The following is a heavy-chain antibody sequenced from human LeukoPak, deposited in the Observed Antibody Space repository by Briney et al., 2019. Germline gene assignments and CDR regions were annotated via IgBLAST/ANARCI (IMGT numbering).Heavy chain of an antibody. D-gene: IGHD5-12*01. CDR1: GYTFTSYD. V-gene: IGHV1-8*01. CDR3: ARLDVDIVATWLNWFDP. J-gene: IGHJ5*02. CDR2: MNPNSGNT. Sequence: GASVKVSCKASGYTFTSYDINWVRQATGQGLEWMGWMNPNSGNTGYAQKFQGRVTMTRNTSISTAYMELSSLRSEDTAVYYCARLDVDIVATWLNWFDPWGQGTLVTVSS.